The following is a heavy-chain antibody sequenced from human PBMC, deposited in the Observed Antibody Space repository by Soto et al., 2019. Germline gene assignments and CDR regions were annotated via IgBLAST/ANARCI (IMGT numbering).Heavy chain of an antibody. V-gene: IGHV4-34*01. J-gene: IGHJ4*02. D-gene: IGHD1-7*01. CDR2: INHSGST. Sequence: QVQLQQWGAGLLKPSETLSLTCAVNGGSFSGYYWRWVRQPPGKGLEWIGEINHSGSTNYNPSLKGRVTISVDTSKNQFSLKLSSVTAADTAVYYCARGTSTGPTVGPTYYWGQGTLVTVSS. CDR3: ARGTSTGPTVGPTYY. CDR1: GGSFSGYY.